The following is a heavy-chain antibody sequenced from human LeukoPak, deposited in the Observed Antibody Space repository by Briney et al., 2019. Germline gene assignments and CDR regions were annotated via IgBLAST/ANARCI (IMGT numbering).Heavy chain of an antibody. J-gene: IGHJ4*02. D-gene: IGHD4-17*01. CDR3: ARDPPFTVTTADDY. V-gene: IGHV1-8*01. CDR1: GYTFTSYD. CDR2: MNPNSGNT. Sequence: GASVKVSCKASGYTFTSYDINWVRQATGQGLEWMGWMNPNSGNTGYAQKLQGRVTMTRNTSISTAYMELSSLRSEDTAVYYCARDPPFTVTTADDYWGQGTLVTVSS.